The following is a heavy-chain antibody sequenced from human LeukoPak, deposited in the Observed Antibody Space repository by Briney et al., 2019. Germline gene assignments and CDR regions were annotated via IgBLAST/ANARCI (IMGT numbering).Heavy chain of an antibody. Sequence: PSQTLSLTCTVSGGSISSGSYYWSWIRQPAGKGLEWIGRIYTSGSTNYNPSLKSRVTISVDTSKNQFSLKLSSVTAADTAVYYCARDEVAYSSDAFDIWGQGTMATVSS. V-gene: IGHV4-61*02. CDR3: ARDEVAYSSDAFDI. D-gene: IGHD5-18*01. J-gene: IGHJ3*02. CDR1: GGSISSGSYY. CDR2: IYTSGST.